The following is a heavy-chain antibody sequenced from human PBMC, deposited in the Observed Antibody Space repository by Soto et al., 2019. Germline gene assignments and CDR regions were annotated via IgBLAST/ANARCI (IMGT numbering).Heavy chain of an antibody. CDR3: AKCMQAYWNYDAHHI. CDR2: ITASGGTT. V-gene: IGHV3-23*01. D-gene: IGHD1-7*01. CDR1: GFTFSSYS. Sequence: EVKLLESGGGLVQPGGSLRLSCAASGFTFSSYSMSWVRQAPGKGLEWVAHITASGGTTYYADSVKGRFTTSRDTSRNTLYRQMNSLRAEDTALYYCAKCMQAYWNYDAHHIWGQGTMVTVSS. J-gene: IGHJ3*02.